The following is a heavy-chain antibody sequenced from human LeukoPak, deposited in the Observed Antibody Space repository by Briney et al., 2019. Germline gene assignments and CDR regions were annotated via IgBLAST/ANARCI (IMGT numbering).Heavy chain of an antibody. V-gene: IGHV3-30-3*01. Sequence: GGSLRLSCAASGFTFSSYAMHWVRQAPGKGLEWVAVISFDESNKYYADSVKGRFTISRDNSKNTLYLQMNSLRAEDTAVYYCARDLGMVRGAYDYWGQGTLVTVSS. CDR2: ISFDESNK. D-gene: IGHD3-10*01. J-gene: IGHJ4*02. CDR1: GFTFSSYA. CDR3: ARDLGMVRGAYDY.